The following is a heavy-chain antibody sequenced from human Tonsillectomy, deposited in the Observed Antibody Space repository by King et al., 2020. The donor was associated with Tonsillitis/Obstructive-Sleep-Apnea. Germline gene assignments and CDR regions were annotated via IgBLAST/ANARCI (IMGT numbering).Heavy chain of an antibody. J-gene: IGHJ3*02. CDR2: IYPGDSDT. D-gene: IGHD5-12*01. CDR3: ARRNGFDYGDAFDI. CDR1: GYNFINYW. Sequence: VQLVESGAEVKKPGESLRISCTASGYNFINYWIGWVRQMPGKGLEWMGIIYPGDSDTAYSPSFQDQVTISADKSITTAYLQWSSLKASDTAIYYCARRNGFDYGDAFDIWGQGTVVTVSS. V-gene: IGHV5-51*01.